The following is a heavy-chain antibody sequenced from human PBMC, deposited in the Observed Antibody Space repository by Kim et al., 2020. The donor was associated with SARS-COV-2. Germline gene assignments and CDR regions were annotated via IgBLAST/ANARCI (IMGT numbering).Heavy chain of an antibody. D-gene: IGHD3-10*01. CDR1: GYTFTSYA. CDR3: ARGPQPHYYGSGSQYGATFYGMDV. J-gene: IGHJ6*02. CDR2: INAGNGNT. V-gene: IGHV1-3*01. Sequence: ASVKVSCKASGYTFTSYAMHWVRQAPGQRLEWMGWINAGNGNTKYSQKFQGRVTITRDTSASTAYMELSSLRSEDTAVYYCARGPQPHYYGSGSQYGATFYGMDVWGQGTTVTVSS.